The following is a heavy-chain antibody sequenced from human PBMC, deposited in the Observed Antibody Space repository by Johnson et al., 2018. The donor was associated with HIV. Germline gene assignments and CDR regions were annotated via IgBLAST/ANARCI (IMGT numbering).Heavy chain of an antibody. Sequence: QVQLVESGGGVVQPERSLRLSCAASGFTFSAYAMHWVRQAPGKGLEWVAFIRYDGSNKYYADSVKGRFTISRDNSKNTLYLQMNSLRAEDTAVYYCAKDLRVYTCDAFDIWGQGTMVTVSS. CDR1: GFTFSAYA. CDR3: AKDLRVYTCDAFDI. CDR2: IRYDGSNK. D-gene: IGHD5/OR15-5a*01. V-gene: IGHV3-30*02. J-gene: IGHJ3*02.